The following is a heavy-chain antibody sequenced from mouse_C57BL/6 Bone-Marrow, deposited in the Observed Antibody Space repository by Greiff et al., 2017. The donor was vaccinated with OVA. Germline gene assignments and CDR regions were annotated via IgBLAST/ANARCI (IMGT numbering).Heavy chain of an antibody. CDR3: ARLRDGYFGLAY. CDR2: ISSGGSYT. D-gene: IGHD2-3*01. V-gene: IGHV5-6*02. Sequence: EVMLVESGGDLVKPGGSLKLSCAASGFTFSSYGMSWVRQTPDKRLEWVATISSGGSYTYYPDRVKGRFTISKNNAKNTLYLQMSSLKSEDTAMYYGARLRDGYFGLAYWGQGTLVTVSA. J-gene: IGHJ3*01. CDR1: GFTFSSYG.